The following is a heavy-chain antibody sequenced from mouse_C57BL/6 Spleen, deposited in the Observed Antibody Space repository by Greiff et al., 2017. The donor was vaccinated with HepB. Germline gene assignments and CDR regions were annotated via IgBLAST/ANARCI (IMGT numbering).Heavy chain of an antibody. CDR3: AREAYDGYWYFDV. Sequence: QVQLQQPGAELVRPGTSVKLSCKASGYTFTSYWMHWVKQRPGQGLEWIGVIDPSDSYTNYNQKFKGKATLTVDTSSSTAYMQLSSLTSEDSAVYYCAREAYDGYWYFDVWGTGTTVTVSS. CDR2: IDPSDSYT. V-gene: IGHV1-59*01. D-gene: IGHD2-3*01. CDR1: GYTFTSYW. J-gene: IGHJ1*03.